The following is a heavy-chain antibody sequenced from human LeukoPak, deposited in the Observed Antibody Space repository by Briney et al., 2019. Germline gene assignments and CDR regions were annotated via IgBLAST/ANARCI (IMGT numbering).Heavy chain of an antibody. Sequence: ASVKVSCKASGYTFTSYGISWVRQAPGQGLEWMGWISIYDGKTLYAQKFQGRVTMTTDTSTSTAYMELRSLRSDDTAVYYCARGVRENRSWYTVHFDYWGQGTLVTDSS. CDR3: ARGVRENRSWYTVHFDY. CDR2: ISIYDGKT. J-gene: IGHJ4*02. V-gene: IGHV1-18*01. D-gene: IGHD2-2*02. CDR1: GYTFTSYG.